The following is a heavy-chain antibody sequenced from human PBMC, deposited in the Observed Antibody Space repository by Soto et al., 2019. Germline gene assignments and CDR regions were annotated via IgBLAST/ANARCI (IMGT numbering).Heavy chain of an antibody. V-gene: IGHV2-5*02. CDR1: GFSLSTSRVG. J-gene: IGHJ5*01. CDR3: VHTSGGENSDCFPS. D-gene: IGHD2-21*01. CDR2: IYWDDDT. Sequence: QITLKASGPTLVNPTQTLTLTCTFSGFSLSTSRVGVGWIRQPQGKALEVLALIYWDDDTRYSPSLKSTLTNAKDPSKNHVVLTTANTDPVDTATYYCVHTSGGENSDCFPSWVEGSLVAVCS.